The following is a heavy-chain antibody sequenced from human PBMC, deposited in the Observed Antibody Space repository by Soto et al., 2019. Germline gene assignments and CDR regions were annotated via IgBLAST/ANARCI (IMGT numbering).Heavy chain of an antibody. CDR1: GGSISNSANH. D-gene: IGHD3-10*01. Sequence: QVQLQESGPGLVRPSQTLSLSCTVSGGSISNSANHWSWIRQHPGEGLEWIGYIYYSGGTYYSPCLKGRVTMSIDASRNQFSRKLSSVTAADTAVYYCAKGVRGVPNWFDPWGQGTLVTVSS. J-gene: IGHJ5*02. CDR2: IYYSGGT. V-gene: IGHV4-31*03. CDR3: AKGVRGVPNWFDP.